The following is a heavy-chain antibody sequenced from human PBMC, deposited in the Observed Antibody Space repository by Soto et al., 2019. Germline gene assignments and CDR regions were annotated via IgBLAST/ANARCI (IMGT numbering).Heavy chain of an antibody. D-gene: IGHD2-15*01. Sequence: GGSLRLSCISSGFTFRTYTMNWVRQAPGKGLEWVSGIRGFSPYTFYAESVKGRFTISRDNAKNSLYLQMNSLRAEDTAMYYCARDRGYDAHDYYYNAMDVWGQGTTVTVSS. CDR3: ARDRGYDAHDYYYNAMDV. CDR2: IRGFSPYT. J-gene: IGHJ6*02. CDR1: GFTFRTYT. V-gene: IGHV3-21*01.